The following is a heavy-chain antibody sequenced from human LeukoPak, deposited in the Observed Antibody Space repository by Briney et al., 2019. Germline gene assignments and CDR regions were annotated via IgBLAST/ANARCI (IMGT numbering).Heavy chain of an antibody. CDR1: GGSFSGYY. J-gene: IGHJ5*02. Sequence: PSETLSLTCAVYGGSFSGYYWSWIRQPPGKGLEWIGEINHSGSTNYNPSLKSRVTISVGTSKNQFSLKLSSVTAADTAVYYCARVGNWNYVRGFDPWGQGTLVTVSS. D-gene: IGHD1-7*01. CDR2: INHSGST. CDR3: ARVGNWNYVRGFDP. V-gene: IGHV4-34*01.